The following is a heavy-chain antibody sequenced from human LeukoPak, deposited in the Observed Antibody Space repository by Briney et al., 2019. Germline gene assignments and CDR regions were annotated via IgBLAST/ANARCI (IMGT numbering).Heavy chain of an antibody. V-gene: IGHV1-46*01. CDR1: GYTFTNNY. D-gene: IGHD5-18*01. CDR3: ARVAGYSYGYDFDY. Sequence: ASVKVSCKASGYTFTNNYMHWVRQAPGQGLEWMGIINPSGDNTWYAQKFQGRVTLTRDMATSTDYMEVSSLRSEDTALYYCARVAGYSYGYDFDYWGQGTLVTASS. CDR2: INPSGDNT. J-gene: IGHJ4*02.